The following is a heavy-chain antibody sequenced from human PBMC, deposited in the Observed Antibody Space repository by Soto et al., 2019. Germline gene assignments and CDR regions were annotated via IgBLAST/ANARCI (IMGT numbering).Heavy chain of an antibody. V-gene: IGHV3-48*02. J-gene: IGHJ4*02. D-gene: IGHD3-9*01. CDR1: GFTFSSYS. Sequence: GGSLRLSCAASGFTFSSYSMNWVRQAPGKGLEWVSYISSSSSTIYYADSVKGRFTISRDNAKNSLYLQMNSLRDEDTAVYYFASYDILTGYRNPVDYWRQGALVTVSS. CDR2: ISSSSSTI. CDR3: ASYDILTGYRNPVDY.